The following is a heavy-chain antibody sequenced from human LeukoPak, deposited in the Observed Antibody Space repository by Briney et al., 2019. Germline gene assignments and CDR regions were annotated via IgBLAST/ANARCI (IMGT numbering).Heavy chain of an antibody. Sequence: TGGSLRLSCAASGFTFSSYGMHWVRQAPGKGLEWVAVISYDGSNKYYADSVKGRFTISRDNSKNTLYLQMNSLRAEDTAVYYCATSARTYLGSSLDYWGQGTLVTVSS. V-gene: IGHV3-30*03. J-gene: IGHJ4*02. CDR3: ATSARTYLGSSLDY. CDR2: ISYDGSNK. D-gene: IGHD2-15*01. CDR1: GFTFSSYG.